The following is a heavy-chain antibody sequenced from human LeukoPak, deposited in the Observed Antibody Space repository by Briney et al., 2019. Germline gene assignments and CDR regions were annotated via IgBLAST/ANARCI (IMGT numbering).Heavy chain of an antibody. Sequence: GGSLRLSCAASGFTFSSYSMNWVRQAPGKGLEWVSSISSSSSYIYYADSVKGRFTISRDNAKNSLYLQMNSLRAEDTAVYYCAIGSQYYYDSSGYYSVPAYYYMDVWGKGTTVTVSS. J-gene: IGHJ6*03. D-gene: IGHD3-22*01. CDR2: ISSSSSYI. V-gene: IGHV3-21*01. CDR1: GFTFSSYS. CDR3: AIGSQYYYDSSGYYSVPAYYYMDV.